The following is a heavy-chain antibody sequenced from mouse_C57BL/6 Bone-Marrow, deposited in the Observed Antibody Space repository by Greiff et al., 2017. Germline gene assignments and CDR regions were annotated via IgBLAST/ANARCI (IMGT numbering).Heavy chain of an antibody. V-gene: IGHV10-1*01. CDR3: VRHGE. J-gene: IGHJ3*02. CDR2: IRSKSNNYAT. Sequence: EVHLVESGGGLVQPKGSLKLSCAASGFSFNTYAMNWVRQAPGKGLEWVARIRSKSNNYATHYADSVKDRFTISRDDSESMLYLQMNNLKTEDTAMYYCVRHGEWGKGTLVTVSA. CDR1: GFSFNTYA.